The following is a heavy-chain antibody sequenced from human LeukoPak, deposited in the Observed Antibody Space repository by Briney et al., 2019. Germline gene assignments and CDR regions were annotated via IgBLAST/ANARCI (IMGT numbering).Heavy chain of an antibody. J-gene: IGHJ4*02. D-gene: IGHD2-2*01. CDR2: ISGSGGST. CDR3: ALDIVVVPAAIALG. Sequence: GGSLRLSCAASGFTFSSYAMSWVRQAPGKGLEWVSAISGSGGSTYYADSVKGRFTISRDNSKNTLYLQMNSLRAEDTAVYYCALDIVVVPAAIALGWGQGTLVTVSS. V-gene: IGHV3-23*01. CDR1: GFTFSSYA.